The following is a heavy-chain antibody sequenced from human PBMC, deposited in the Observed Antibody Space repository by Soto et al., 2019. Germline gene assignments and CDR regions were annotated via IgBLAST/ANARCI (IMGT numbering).Heavy chain of an antibody. D-gene: IGHD5-18*01. CDR2: ISGSGGST. J-gene: IGHJ5*02. Sequence: GGSLRLSCAASGFTFSSYAMSWVRQAPGKGLEWVSAISGSGGSTYYADSVKGRFTISRDNSKNTLYLQMNSLRAEETAVYYCEKDPVKVSAMVHNWFDPWGQGTLVTVSS. CDR3: EKDPVKVSAMVHNWFDP. V-gene: IGHV3-23*01. CDR1: GFTFSSYA.